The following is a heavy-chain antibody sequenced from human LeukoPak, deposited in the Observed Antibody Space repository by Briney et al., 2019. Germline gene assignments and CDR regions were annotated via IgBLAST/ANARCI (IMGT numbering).Heavy chain of an antibody. J-gene: IGHJ5*02. CDR2: IRGSGET. D-gene: IGHD6-19*01. Sequence: GGSLRLSCAVSGFSARSYYMSWVRQAPGKGLEWVSLIRGSGETFYADSVKGRFSISRDDSKNTVYLQLNSLRIEDTALYFCARDRAATQGWVDFDPWGQGTLVTVSS. V-gene: IGHV3-66*03. CDR3: ARDRAATQGWVDFDP. CDR1: GFSARSYY.